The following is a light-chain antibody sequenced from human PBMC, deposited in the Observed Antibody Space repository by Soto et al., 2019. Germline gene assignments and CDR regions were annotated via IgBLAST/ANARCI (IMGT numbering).Light chain of an antibody. CDR3: QQLSRYPIT. V-gene: IGKV1-9*01. J-gene: IGKJ5*01. Sequence: DIQLTQSPSYLSASVGDRVTITCRASQGISSSLAWYQQKPGKAPELLIYAASTLQSGVPSRDSGSGYGTEFTLTISSLQPEDFATCYCQQLSRYPITFGQRTRLDIK. CDR1: QGISSS. CDR2: AAS.